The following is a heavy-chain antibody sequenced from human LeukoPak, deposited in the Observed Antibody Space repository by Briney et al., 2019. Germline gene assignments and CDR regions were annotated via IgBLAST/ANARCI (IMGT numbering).Heavy chain of an antibody. CDR2: INHSGST. J-gene: IGHJ4*02. D-gene: IGHD6-13*01. CDR1: GGSFSGYY. CDR3: ARHTPLAAVDY. V-gene: IGHV4-34*01. Sequence: SETLSLTCAVYGGSFSGYYWSWIRQPPGKGLEWIGEINHSGSTNYNPSLKSRVSISVDSSKNQFSLKLSSVTAADTAVYYCARHTPLAAVDYWGQGTLVTVSS.